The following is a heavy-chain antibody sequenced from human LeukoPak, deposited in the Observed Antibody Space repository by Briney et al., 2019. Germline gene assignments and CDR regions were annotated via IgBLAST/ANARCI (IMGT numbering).Heavy chain of an antibody. CDR1: GGSFSGYY. CDR2: INHSGST. D-gene: IGHD6-13*01. J-gene: IGHJ4*02. Sequence: TSETLSLTCAVYGGSFSGYYWSWIRQPPGKGLEWVGEINHSGSTNYNPSLKSRVTISVDTPKNQFSLKLSSVTAADTAVYYCARGLRPRSSWYPHLDYWGQGTLVTVSS. V-gene: IGHV4-34*01. CDR3: ARGLRPRSSWYPHLDY.